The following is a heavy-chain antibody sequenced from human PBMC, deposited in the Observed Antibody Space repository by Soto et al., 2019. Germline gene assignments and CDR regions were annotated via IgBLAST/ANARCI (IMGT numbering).Heavy chain of an antibody. CDR2: IYYSGST. Sequence: SETLSLTCTVSGGSISSYYWSWIRQPPGKGLEWIGYIYYSGSTNYNPSLKSRVTISVDTSKNQFTLKLSSVTAADTAVYYCARVVIHCGSTSCYWFDPWGQGTLVTVSS. CDR3: ARVVIHCGSTSCYWFDP. D-gene: IGHD2-2*01. CDR1: GGSISSYY. V-gene: IGHV4-59*01. J-gene: IGHJ5*02.